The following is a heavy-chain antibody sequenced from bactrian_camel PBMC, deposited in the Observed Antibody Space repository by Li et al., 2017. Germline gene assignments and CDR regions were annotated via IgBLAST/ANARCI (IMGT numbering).Heavy chain of an antibody. CDR3: ATWWSVGF. D-gene: IGHD7*01. Sequence: HVQLVESGGGSVQAGGSLRLSCTASENVVRTYCMAWFRQAPGKKREGVAAIDSETATYTASVKGRFTISQDNATYTLYLQMNSLKTEDTAVYYCATWWSVGFWGQGTQVTVS. J-gene: IGHJ6*01. V-gene: IGHV3S53*01. CDR2: IDSETA. CDR1: ENVVRTYC.